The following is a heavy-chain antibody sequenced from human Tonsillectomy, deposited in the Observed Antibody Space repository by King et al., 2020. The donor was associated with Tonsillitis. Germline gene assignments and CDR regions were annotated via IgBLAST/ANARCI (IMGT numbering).Heavy chain of an antibody. J-gene: IGHJ6*02. Sequence: VQLQESGPGLVKPSQTLSLTCTVSGGSISSDEYYWSWIRQPPGKGLEWIGYIYYSGSTFYNPSLKSRVTISVDTSKNQFSLKLSSVTAADTAVYYCARYYGSGSYSGYYYAMDVWGQGTTVTVSS. V-gene: IGHV4-30-4*01. CDR1: GGSISSDEYY. D-gene: IGHD3-10*01. CDR3: ARYYGSGSYSGYYYAMDV. CDR2: IYYSGST.